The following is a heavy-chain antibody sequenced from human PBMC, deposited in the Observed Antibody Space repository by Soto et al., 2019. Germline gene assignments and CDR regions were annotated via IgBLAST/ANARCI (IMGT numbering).Heavy chain of an antibody. V-gene: IGHV3-23*01. J-gene: IGHJ6*02. Sequence: GGSLRLSCAASGFTFSSYAMSWVRQAPGKGLEWVSAISGSGGSTYYADSVKGRFTISRDNSKNTLYLQMNSLRAEDTAVYYCAKETFLRRPRLYSSSYHYYGMDVWGQGTTVTVS. CDR2: ISGSGGST. CDR3: AKETFLRRPRLYSSSYHYYGMDV. CDR1: GFTFSSYA. D-gene: IGHD6-6*01.